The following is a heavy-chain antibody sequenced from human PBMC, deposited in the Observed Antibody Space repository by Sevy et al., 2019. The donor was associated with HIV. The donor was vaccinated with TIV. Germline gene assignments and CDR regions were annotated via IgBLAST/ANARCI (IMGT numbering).Heavy chain of an antibody. D-gene: IGHD2-2*01. J-gene: IGHJ6*03. CDR1: GFIFSTYS. Sequence: GGSLRLSCAASGFIFSTYSMNWVRQAPGKGLEWVSSVSSSSGYIYYADSVKGRFTISRDNAKNSRYLEMNSLRAEDTAVYFCARGHVVVPGAAPYYYYHMDVWGKGTTVTVSS. V-gene: IGHV3-21*01. CDR3: ARGHVVVPGAAPYYYYHMDV. CDR2: VSSSSGYI.